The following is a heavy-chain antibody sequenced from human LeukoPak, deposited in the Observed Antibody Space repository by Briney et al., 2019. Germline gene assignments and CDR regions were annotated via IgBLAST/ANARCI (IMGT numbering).Heavy chain of an antibody. Sequence: PPESLSLTCTVAAGSISSFYWSWIRQLAGKGLEWIGRIFTIGRTNYSPSLKSRVTMSVDKCKSQFSLKLSSVTAADTAVYYCARVNQRAYCTNGVCYHSRNFDLWGRGTLVTVSS. CDR2: IFTIGRT. CDR1: AGSISSFY. CDR3: ARVNQRAYCTNGVCYHSRNFDL. D-gene: IGHD2-8*01. V-gene: IGHV4-4*07. J-gene: IGHJ2*01.